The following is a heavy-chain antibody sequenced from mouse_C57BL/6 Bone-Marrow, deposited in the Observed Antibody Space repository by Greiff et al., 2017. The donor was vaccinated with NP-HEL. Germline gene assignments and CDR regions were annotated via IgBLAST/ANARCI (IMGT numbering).Heavy chain of an antibody. D-gene: IGHD1-1*01. CDR2: INSDGGST. CDR3: ARQRTTVVPYYAMDY. V-gene: IGHV5-2*01. J-gene: IGHJ4*01. CDR1: EYEFPSHD. Sequence: EVMLVESGGGLVQPGESLKLSCESNEYEFPSHDMSWVRKTPEKRLELVAAINSDGGSTYYPDTMERRFIISRANTKKTLYLPMISLRSEDTALYYCARQRTTVVPYYAMDYWGQGTSVTVSS.